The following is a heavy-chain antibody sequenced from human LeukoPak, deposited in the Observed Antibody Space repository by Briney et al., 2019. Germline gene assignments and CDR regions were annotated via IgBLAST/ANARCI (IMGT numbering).Heavy chain of an antibody. CDR3: VFGELLSTRYYFDY. D-gene: IGHD3-10*02. CDR2: ISAYNGNT. Sequence: ASVKVSCKASGYTFTSYGISWVRQAPGQGLEWMGWISAYNGNTNYAQKLQGRVTMTTDTSTSTAYMELRSLRSEDTAVYYCVFGELLSTRYYFDYWGQGTLVTVSS. V-gene: IGHV1-18*01. CDR1: GYTFTSYG. J-gene: IGHJ4*02.